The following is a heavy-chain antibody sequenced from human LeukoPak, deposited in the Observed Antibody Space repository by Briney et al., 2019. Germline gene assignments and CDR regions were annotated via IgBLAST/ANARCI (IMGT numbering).Heavy chain of an antibody. Sequence: PGRSLRLSCAASGFTFSSYAMHWVRQAPGKGLEWVAVISYDGSNKYYADSVKGRFTISRDNSKNTLYLQMNSLRAEDTAVYYCAREDVVVVVAARAGSYFDYWGQGTLVTVSS. J-gene: IGHJ4*02. D-gene: IGHD2-15*01. CDR1: GFTFSSYA. CDR3: AREDVVVVVAARAGSYFDY. CDR2: ISYDGSNK. V-gene: IGHV3-30-3*01.